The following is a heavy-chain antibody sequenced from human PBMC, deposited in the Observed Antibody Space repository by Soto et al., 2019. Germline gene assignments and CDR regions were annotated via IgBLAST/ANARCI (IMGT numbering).Heavy chain of an antibody. CDR1: GYNFTSYW. Sequence: GESRKIACQGSGYNFTSYWISWVRQMPGKGLEWMGRIDPSDSYTNYSPSFQCQVTISADKSISTAYLQWSSLKASDTAMYYCATQWDYRTHYYYGMDVWGQGTTVTVSS. D-gene: IGHD1-26*01. CDR3: ATQWDYRTHYYYGMDV. CDR2: IDPSDSYT. V-gene: IGHV5-10-1*01. J-gene: IGHJ6*02.